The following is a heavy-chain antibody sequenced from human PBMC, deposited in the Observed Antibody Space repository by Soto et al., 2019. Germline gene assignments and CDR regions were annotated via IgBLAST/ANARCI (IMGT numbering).Heavy chain of an antibody. V-gene: IGHV3-23*01. Sequence: EVQLLESGGGLVQPGGSLRLSCAASGFTFSSYAMSWVRQAPGKGLEWVSAISGSGGSTYYADSVKGRFTISRDNSKNTLYLQMNSLRAEDTAVYYCAKDDGSDYDFWSGYFSLWGYWGQGTLVTVSS. CDR3: AKDDGSDYDFWSGYFSLWGY. D-gene: IGHD3-3*01. J-gene: IGHJ4*02. CDR2: ISGSGGST. CDR1: GFTFSSYA.